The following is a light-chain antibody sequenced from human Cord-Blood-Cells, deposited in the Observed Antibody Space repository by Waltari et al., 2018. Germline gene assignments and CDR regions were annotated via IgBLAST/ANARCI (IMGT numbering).Light chain of an antibody. CDR1: QSVSSY. CDR2: DAS. CDR3: QQRSNWPSIT. V-gene: IGKV3-11*01. J-gene: IGKJ5*01. Sequence: DIVLKQSPATLSLSPGERATLSCRARQSVSSYLAWYQQKPGQAPRLLLYDASNRATGIPARFSGSGSGTDFTLTISSLEPEDFAVYYCQQRSNWPSITFGQGTRLEIK.